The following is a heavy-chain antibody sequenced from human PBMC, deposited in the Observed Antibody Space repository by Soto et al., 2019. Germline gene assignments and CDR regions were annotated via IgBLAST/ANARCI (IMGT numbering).Heavy chain of an antibody. CDR1: GYTFTSYG. D-gene: IGHD3-10*01. CDR2: ISAYNGNT. J-gene: IGHJ4*02. V-gene: IGHV1-18*01. Sequence: ASVKVSCKASGYTFTSYGISWVRQAPGQGLEWMGWISAYNGNTNYAQKLQGRVTMTTDTSTSTAYMELRSLRSDDTAVYYCSRVLFKVRARYPAYFFDFWGQGTLVPGSS. CDR3: SRVLFKVRARYPAYFFDF.